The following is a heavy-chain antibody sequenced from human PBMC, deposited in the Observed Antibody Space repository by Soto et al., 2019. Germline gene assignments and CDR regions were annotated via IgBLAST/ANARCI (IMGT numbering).Heavy chain of an antibody. CDR3: ARGGAARPDY. Sequence: EVQLVNSGGGLVQPGGSLRLSCVASGFTFSSYGMNWVRQAPGKELEWVSYISSGPVTTNYADSVKGRFTISRDNAKSSLYLQLNSLRDDDTAVYYCARGGAARPDYWGQGTLVIVSS. V-gene: IGHV3-48*02. CDR1: GFTFSSYG. D-gene: IGHD2-15*01. CDR2: ISSGPVTT. J-gene: IGHJ4*02.